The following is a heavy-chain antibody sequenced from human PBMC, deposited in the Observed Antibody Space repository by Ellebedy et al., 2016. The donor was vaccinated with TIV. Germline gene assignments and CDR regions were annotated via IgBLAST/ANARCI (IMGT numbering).Heavy chain of an antibody. CDR1: GGSISSYY. CDR3: ARFIGYSYGEYFDY. Sequence: SETLSLXXTVSGGSISSYYWSWIRQPPGKGLEWIGYIYYSGSTNYNPSLKSRVTISVDTSKNQFSLKLSSVTAADTAVYYCARFIGYSYGEYFDYWGQGTLVTASS. J-gene: IGHJ4*02. V-gene: IGHV4-59*13. D-gene: IGHD5-18*01. CDR2: IYYSGST.